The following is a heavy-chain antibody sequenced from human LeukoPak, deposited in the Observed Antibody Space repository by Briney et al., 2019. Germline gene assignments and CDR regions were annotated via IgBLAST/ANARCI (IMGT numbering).Heavy chain of an antibody. J-gene: IGHJ4*02. Sequence: GGSLRLSCAASGFTVSSNYMSWVRQAPGKGLEWVSVIYSGGSTYYADSVKGRFTISRDNSKNTLYLQMNSLRAEDTAVYYCAKAGAAESFDYWGQGTLVTVSS. CDR2: IYSGGST. CDR1: GFTVSSNY. CDR3: AKAGAAESFDY. V-gene: IGHV3-53*01. D-gene: IGHD6-13*01.